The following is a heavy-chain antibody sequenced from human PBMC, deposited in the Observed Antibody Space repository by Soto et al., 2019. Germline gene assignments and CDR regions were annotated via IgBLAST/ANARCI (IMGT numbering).Heavy chain of an antibody. CDR1: GFTFSSYG. CDR2: IWYDGSYK. Sequence: QVQLVESGGGVVQPGRSLRLSCAASGFTFSSYGMHWVRQAPGKGLGWVALIWYDGSYKYYADSVKGRFTISRDNSKNTMYLQMNSLRAEDTAVYYFARDGEWEGSCGSCYSGWFDLWGQGTLVTASS. CDR3: ARDGEWEGSCGSCYSGWFDL. J-gene: IGHJ5*02. V-gene: IGHV3-33*01. D-gene: IGHD2-15*01.